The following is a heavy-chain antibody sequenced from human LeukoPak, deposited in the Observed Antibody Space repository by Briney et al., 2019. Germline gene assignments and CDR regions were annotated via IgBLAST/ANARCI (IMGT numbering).Heavy chain of an antibody. CDR2: IYYSGST. CDR1: GGSISSYY. D-gene: IGHD6-6*01. Sequence: SETLSLTCTVSGGSISSYYWSWIRQPPGKGLEWIGYIYYSGSTNYNPSLKSRVTISVDTSKNQFSLKLSSVTAADTAVYYCARHATSSSFSIDYWGQGTLVTVSS. V-gene: IGHV4-59*08. CDR3: ARHATSSSFSIDY. J-gene: IGHJ4*02.